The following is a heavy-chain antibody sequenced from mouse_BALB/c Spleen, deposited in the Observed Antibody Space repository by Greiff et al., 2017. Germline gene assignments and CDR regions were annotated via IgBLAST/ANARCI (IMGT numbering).Heavy chain of an antibody. CDR3: AREETTVVSYYFDY. Sequence: VQLQQSGAELVRPGVSVKISCKGSGYTFTDYAMHWVKQSHAKSLEWIGVISTYYGDASYNQKFKGKATMTVDKSSSTAYMELARLTSEDSAIYYCAREETTVVSYYFDYGGQGTTLTVSS. CDR2: ISTYYGDA. D-gene: IGHD1-1*01. J-gene: IGHJ2*01. V-gene: IGHV1S137*01. CDR1: GYTFTDYA.